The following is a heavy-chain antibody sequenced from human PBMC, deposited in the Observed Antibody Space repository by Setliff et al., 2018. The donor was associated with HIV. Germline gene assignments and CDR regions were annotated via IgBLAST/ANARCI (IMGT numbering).Heavy chain of an antibody. J-gene: IGHJ3*02. V-gene: IGHV1-18*01. Sequence: ASVKVSCKASGYTFTSYGISWVRQAPGQGLEWMGWISAYNGNTNYAQKFQGRVTMTTDSSTTTAYMELRSLRSDDTAVYYCARDRSIIMTFGGGNDAFDIWGQGTMVTVSS. D-gene: IGHD3-16*01. CDR2: ISAYNGNT. CDR3: ARDRSIIMTFGGGNDAFDI. CDR1: GYTFTSYG.